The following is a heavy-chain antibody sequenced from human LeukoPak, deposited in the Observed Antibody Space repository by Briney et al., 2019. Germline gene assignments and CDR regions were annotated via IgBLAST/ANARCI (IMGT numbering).Heavy chain of an antibody. Sequence: SETLSLTCTVSGGSIRNYYWSCIRQPAGKALEWIGHIYSSGNTDYNPPLKSRVTMSLDTSKNQFSLKVNSVTAADTAVYYCARGLAATADRALDYWGQGTLVTVSS. D-gene: IGHD6-13*01. V-gene: IGHV4-4*07. J-gene: IGHJ4*02. CDR3: ARGLAATADRALDY. CDR2: IYSSGNT. CDR1: GGSIRNYY.